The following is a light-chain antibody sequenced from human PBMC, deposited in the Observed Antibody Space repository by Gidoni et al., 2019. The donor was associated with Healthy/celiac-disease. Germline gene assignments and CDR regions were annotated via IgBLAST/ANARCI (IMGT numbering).Light chain of an antibody. Sequence: DIQLTQSPSSLSASVGDRVTITCRASQGIRTALGWYQQKPGKAPKRLIYAASSLQSGVPSRFSGSGSGTEFTLTIRSLQPEDFATYYCLQHNSYPWTFGQGTKVEIK. CDR3: LQHNSYPWT. CDR2: AAS. J-gene: IGKJ1*01. CDR1: QGIRTA. V-gene: IGKV1-17*01.